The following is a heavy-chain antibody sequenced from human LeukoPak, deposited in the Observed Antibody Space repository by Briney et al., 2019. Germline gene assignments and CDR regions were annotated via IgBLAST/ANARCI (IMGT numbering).Heavy chain of an antibody. CDR1: GFTFSSYG. Sequence: PGGSLRLSCAASGFTFSSYGMHWVRQAPGKGLEWVAVIWYDGSNKYYADSVKGQFTISRDNSKNTLYLQMNSLRAEDTAVYYCAREHPGYYYDSSGYRHAFDIWGQGTMVTVSS. CDR2: IWYDGSNK. CDR3: AREHPGYYYDSSGYRHAFDI. J-gene: IGHJ3*02. D-gene: IGHD3-22*01. V-gene: IGHV3-33*01.